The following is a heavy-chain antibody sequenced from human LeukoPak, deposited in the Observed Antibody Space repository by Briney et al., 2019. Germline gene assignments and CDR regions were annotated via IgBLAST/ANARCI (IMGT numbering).Heavy chain of an antibody. CDR3: ARDLTYSTFDY. D-gene: IGHD2-15*01. V-gene: IGHV3-7*01. J-gene: IGHJ4*02. CDR1: GFAFSTSW. Sequence: GGSLTLSCAASGFAFSTSWMGWVRQAPGKGLEWVINISPDGNERYSVDSVKGRFTISRDNAKNTLYLQMNSLRAEDTAVYYCARDLTYSTFDYWGQGTLVTVSS. CDR2: ISPDGNER.